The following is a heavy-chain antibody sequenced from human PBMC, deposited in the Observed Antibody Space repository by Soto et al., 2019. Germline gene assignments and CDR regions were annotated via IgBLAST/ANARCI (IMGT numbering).Heavy chain of an antibody. CDR3: ARGLRFGVAPGYFDY. Sequence: SLSLSCAASGFTFSSYSMNWVRQAPGKGLEWVSSISSSSSYIYYADSVKGRFTISRDNAKNSLYLQMNSLRAEDTAVYYCARGLRFGVAPGYFDYWGQGTLVTSPQ. J-gene: IGHJ4*02. D-gene: IGHD3-3*01. CDR1: GFTFSSYS. CDR2: ISSSSSYI. V-gene: IGHV3-21*01.